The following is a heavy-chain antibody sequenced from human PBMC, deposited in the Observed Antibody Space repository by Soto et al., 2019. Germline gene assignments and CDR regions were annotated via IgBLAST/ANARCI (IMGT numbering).Heavy chain of an antibody. CDR1: GGSINSYY. D-gene: IGHD3-10*01. CDR2: ISYSGST. Sequence: QVHLQESGPGLVEPSETLSLTCTVSGGSINSYYWSWIRQPPGKGLEWIGYISYSGSTNYNPSLKSRVTILVDSSNNQFSLKLSSVTAADTAVYYCARTMARGVAFYYWGQGTLVTVSS. J-gene: IGHJ4*02. CDR3: ARTMARGVAFYY. V-gene: IGHV4-59*01.